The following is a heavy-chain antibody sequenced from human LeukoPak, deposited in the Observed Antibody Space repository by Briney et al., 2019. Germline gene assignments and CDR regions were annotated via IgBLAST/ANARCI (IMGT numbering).Heavy chain of an antibody. CDR2: IYYSGST. CDR1: GGSISSYY. Sequence: PSETLSLTCTVSGGSISSYYWSWIRQPPEKGLEWIGYIYYSGSTNYNPSLKSRVTISVDTSKNQFSLKLSSVTAADTAVYYCARDAQDSYGSLGFDYWGQGTLVTVSS. V-gene: IGHV4-59*01. CDR3: ARDAQDSYGSLGFDY. J-gene: IGHJ4*02. D-gene: IGHD5-18*01.